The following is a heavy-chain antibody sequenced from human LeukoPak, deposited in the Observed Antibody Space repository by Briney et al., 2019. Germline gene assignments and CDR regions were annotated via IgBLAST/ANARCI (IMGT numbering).Heavy chain of an antibody. J-gene: IGHJ4*02. CDR2: IYPGDSDI. Sequence: GESLQISCEGSGYSFSRYCIGWVRQMPGKGLEWMGIIYPGDSDIRYSPSFQGQVTISADKSISTAYLQWTSLKASDSAMYYCARVLIRGDEIDYWGQGTLVTVSS. D-gene: IGHD2-21*01. CDR3: ARVLIRGDEIDY. V-gene: IGHV5-51*01. CDR1: GYSFSRYC.